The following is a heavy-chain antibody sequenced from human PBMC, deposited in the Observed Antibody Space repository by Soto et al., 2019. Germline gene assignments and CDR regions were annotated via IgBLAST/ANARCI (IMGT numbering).Heavy chain of an antibody. CDR1: GFPFSSHW. J-gene: IGHJ3*02. CDR3: AQAMAYAFHI. V-gene: IGHV3-7*01. D-gene: IGHD5-18*01. CDR2: IHQGGSET. Sequence: ESGGGLVQPGGSLRLSCAASGFPFSSHWMSWVRQAPGKGLEWLGNIHQGGSETHFADSVRGRFTISRDNAKNSLLLQLNSLRAEDTAVYYCAQAMAYAFHIWGQGTVVTVSS.